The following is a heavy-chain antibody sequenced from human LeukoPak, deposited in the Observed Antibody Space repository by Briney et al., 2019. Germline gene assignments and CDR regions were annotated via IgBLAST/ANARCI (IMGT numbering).Heavy chain of an antibody. V-gene: IGHV1-2*02. CDR3: ARDFVAVAGNWFDP. CDR1: GYTFTGYY. J-gene: IGHJ5*02. CDR2: INPNSGGI. D-gene: IGHD6-19*01. Sequence: ASVKVSCKASGYTFTGYYMHWVRQAPGQGLEWMGWINPNSGGINYAQKFQGRVTMTRDTSISTAYMELSRLRSDDTAVYYCARDFVAVAGNWFDPWGQGTLVTVSS.